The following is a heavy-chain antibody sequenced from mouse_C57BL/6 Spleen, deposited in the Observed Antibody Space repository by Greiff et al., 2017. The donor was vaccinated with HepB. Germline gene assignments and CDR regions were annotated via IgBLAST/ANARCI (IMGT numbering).Heavy chain of an antibody. CDR3: AGGYDYDGGFAY. J-gene: IGHJ3*01. CDR1: EYEFPSHD. CDR2: INSDGGST. D-gene: IGHD2-4*01. Sequence: EVQGVESGGGLVQPGESLKLSCESNEYEFPSHDMSWVRKTPGKRLELVAAINSDGGSTYYPDTMERRFIISRDNTKKTLYLQMSSLRSEDTALYYCAGGYDYDGGFAYWGQGTLVTVSA. V-gene: IGHV5-2*01.